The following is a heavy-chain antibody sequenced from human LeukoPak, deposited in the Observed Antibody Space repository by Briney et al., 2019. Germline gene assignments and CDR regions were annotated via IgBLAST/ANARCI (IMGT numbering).Heavy chain of an antibody. V-gene: IGHV1-2*02. J-gene: IGHJ4*02. CDR2: INPNSGGT. CDR1: EYTFTGYY. Sequence: ASVKVSCKASEYTFTGYYMNWVRQAPGQGLEWMGWINPNSGGTNYAQKFQGRVTMTRDTSTSTAYMELSGLRSDDTAVYYCARAEYYYDSSGLKGLPCDYWGQGTQVTVSS. CDR3: ARAEYYYDSSGLKGLPCDY. D-gene: IGHD3-22*01.